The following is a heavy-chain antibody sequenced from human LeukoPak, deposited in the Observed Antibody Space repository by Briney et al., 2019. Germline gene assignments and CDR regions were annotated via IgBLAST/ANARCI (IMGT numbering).Heavy chain of an antibody. Sequence: ASVKVSCKASGYTFTSYDINWVRQAPGQGLEWMGWISAYNGNTNYAQKVRGRVTMTTDTSTRTAYMEPRSLRSDDTAVYYCARGTLEYSSSSVVERYWYFDLWGRGTLVTVSS. V-gene: IGHV1-18*01. D-gene: IGHD6-6*01. CDR3: ARGTLEYSSSSVVERYWYFDL. CDR1: GYTFTSYD. CDR2: ISAYNGNT. J-gene: IGHJ2*01.